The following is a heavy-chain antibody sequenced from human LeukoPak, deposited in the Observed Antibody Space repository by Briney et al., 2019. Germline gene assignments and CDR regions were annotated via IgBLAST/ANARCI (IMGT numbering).Heavy chain of an antibody. Sequence: PGGSLRLSCAASGFTFSSYVMSWVRQAPEKGLEWVSSISGSGGSTYHADSVKGRFTISRDNSKNTLYPQMNSLRAEDTAVYYCAKGRYGSGSYDIQFDYWGQGTLVTVSS. CDR2: ISGSGGST. CDR3: AKGRYGSGSYDIQFDY. V-gene: IGHV3-23*01. CDR1: GFTFSSYV. J-gene: IGHJ4*02. D-gene: IGHD3-10*01.